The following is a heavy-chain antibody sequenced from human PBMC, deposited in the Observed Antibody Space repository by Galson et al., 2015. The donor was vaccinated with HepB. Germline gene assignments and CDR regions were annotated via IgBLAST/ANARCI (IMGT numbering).Heavy chain of an antibody. J-gene: IGHJ6*02. CDR1: GFTFSSYG. CDR2: IWYDGSNK. D-gene: IGHD2-21*01. Sequence: SLRLSCAASGFTFSSYGMHWVRQAPGKGLEWVAVIWYDGSNKYYADSVKGRFTISRDNSKNTLYLQMNSLRAEDTAVYYCARDIAIGWVHYYGMDVWGQGTTVTVSS. CDR3: ARDIAIGWVHYYGMDV. V-gene: IGHV3-33*01.